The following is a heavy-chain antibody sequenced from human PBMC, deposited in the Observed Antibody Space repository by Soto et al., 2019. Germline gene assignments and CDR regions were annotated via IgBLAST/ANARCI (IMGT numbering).Heavy chain of an antibody. CDR3: AGQTFTIAAASYGRSNWFDP. D-gene: IGHD6-25*01. V-gene: IGHV4-39*01. CDR2: IYFTGNT. J-gene: IGHJ5*02. CDR1: GGSITSSSHF. Sequence: SETLSLTCSASGGSITSSSHFWGWVRQPPGKGLEWIGTIYFTGNTYYTPSLKSRLTMSIDTSKSEFSLRLNSVTAADTAVYYCAGQTFTIAAASYGRSNWFDPWGPGTLVTVSS.